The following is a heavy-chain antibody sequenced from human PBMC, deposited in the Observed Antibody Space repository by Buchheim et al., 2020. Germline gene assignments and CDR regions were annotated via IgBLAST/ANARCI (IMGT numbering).Heavy chain of an antibody. V-gene: IGHV1-69*01. Sequence: QVQLVQSGAEVKTPGSSVRVSCKASGGTLSSYSISWVRQAPGQGLEWMGGIIPIFGTTNYAQNFQGRVTITAGESTSTAYMELGSLRSEDTAVYYCAKGPEGYSYGSVPYYGMDVWGQGTT. CDR1: GGTLSSYS. D-gene: IGHD5-18*01. J-gene: IGHJ6*02. CDR3: AKGPEGYSYGSVPYYGMDV. CDR2: IIPIFGTT.